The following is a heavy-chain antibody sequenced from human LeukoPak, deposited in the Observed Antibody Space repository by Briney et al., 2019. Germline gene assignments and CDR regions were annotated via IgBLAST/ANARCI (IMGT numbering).Heavy chain of an antibody. CDR2: INHSGST. J-gene: IGHJ5*02. D-gene: IGHD3-10*01. Sequence: PSETLSLTCAVYGGSFSGYYWSWIRQPPGKGLEWIGEINHSGSTNYNPSLKSRVTISVDTSKNQFSLKLSSVTAADTAVYYCARGRLPRYYYGSGSRFDPWGQGTLVTVSS. V-gene: IGHV4-34*01. CDR1: GGSFSGYY. CDR3: ARGRLPRYYYGSGSRFDP.